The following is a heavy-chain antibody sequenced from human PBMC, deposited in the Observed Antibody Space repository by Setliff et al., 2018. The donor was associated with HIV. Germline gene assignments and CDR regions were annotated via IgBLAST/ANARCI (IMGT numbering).Heavy chain of an antibody. D-gene: IGHD3-22*01. Sequence: SETLSLTCTVSGGSISSYYWSWIRQPPGKGLEWIGYIYYSGSTNYNPSLKSRVTISVDTSKNQFSLKLSSVTAADTAVYYCARHAGGYPFYYYYYYMDVWGKGTTVTVS. J-gene: IGHJ6*03. CDR2: IYYSGST. CDR3: ARHAGGYPFYYYYYYMDV. CDR1: GGSISSYY. V-gene: IGHV4-59*08.